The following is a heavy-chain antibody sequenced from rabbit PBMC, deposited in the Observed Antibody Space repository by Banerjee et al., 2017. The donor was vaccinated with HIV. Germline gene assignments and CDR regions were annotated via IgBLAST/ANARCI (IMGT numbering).Heavy chain of an antibody. V-gene: IGHV1S45*01. CDR3: ARDLAGVIGWNFGL. J-gene: IGHJ6*01. CDR2: IYVGSSGST. CDR1: GFSFSSSYY. D-gene: IGHD4-1*01. Sequence: QEQLVESGGGLVQPGGSLTLTCTASGFSFSSSYYMCWVRQAPGKGLEWIACIYVGSSGSTDYASWVNGRFTISLDNAQNTVFLQMTSLTAADTATYLCARDLAGVIGWNFGLWGPGTLVTVS.